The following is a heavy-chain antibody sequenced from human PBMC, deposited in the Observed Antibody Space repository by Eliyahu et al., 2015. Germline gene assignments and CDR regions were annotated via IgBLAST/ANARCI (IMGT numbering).Heavy chain of an antibody. D-gene: IGHD6-19*01. J-gene: IGHJ4*02. CDR2: ILHDGSSK. Sequence: QVQLVESGGGVVQPGRSLRLSCXASGFXFGNFAMPWVRQAPGKGLGWVXIILHDGSSKYHTDSVKGRFTISRDLSKNTLYLQMNSLRGEDTAVYYCARDVRLAGQVFFDYWGQGTLVTVSS. V-gene: IGHV3-30-3*01. CDR3: ARDVRLAGQVFFDY. CDR1: GFXFGNFA.